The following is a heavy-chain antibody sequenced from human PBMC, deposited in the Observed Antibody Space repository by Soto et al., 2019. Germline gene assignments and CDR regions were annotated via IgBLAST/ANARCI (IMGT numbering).Heavy chain of an antibody. Sequence: QVQLVESGGGVVQPGRSLRLSCAASGFTFSSYGMHWVRQAPGKGLEWVAVIWYDGSNKYYADSVKGRFTISRDNSKKALYLQMNRLRAEGTAVYYCAGEMSTRAARQRLVYGMDVWGQGTTVTVSS. V-gene: IGHV3-33*01. CDR2: IWYDGSNK. CDR3: AGEMSTRAARQRLVYGMDV. D-gene: IGHD6-6*01. CDR1: GFTFSSYG. J-gene: IGHJ6*02.